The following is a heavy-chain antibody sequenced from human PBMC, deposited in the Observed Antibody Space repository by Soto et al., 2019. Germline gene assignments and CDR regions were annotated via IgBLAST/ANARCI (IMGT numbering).Heavy chain of an antibody. Sequence: GGSLSLSCAASGFTFSSYGMHWVRQAPGKGLEWVAVIWYDGSNKYYADSVKGRFTISRDNSKNTLYLQMNSLRAEDTAVYYCARDFREFKTIPFDYWGQGTLVTVSS. D-gene: IGHD2-2*02. V-gene: IGHV3-33*01. CDR3: ARDFREFKTIPFDY. CDR2: IWYDGSNK. CDR1: GFTFSSYG. J-gene: IGHJ4*02.